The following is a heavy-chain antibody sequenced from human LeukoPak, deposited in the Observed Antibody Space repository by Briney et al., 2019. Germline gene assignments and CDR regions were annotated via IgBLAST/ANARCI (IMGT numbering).Heavy chain of an antibody. Sequence: SETLSLTCSVSGGSMRSSRNYWGWIRQPPGKGLEWIGEIYHSGSTNYNPSLKSRVTISVDESKNQFSLKLGSATAADTAVYYCATVTTDTAFDIWGQGTRVTVSS. CDR3: ATVTTDTAFDI. CDR1: GGSMRSSRNY. V-gene: IGHV4-39*07. D-gene: IGHD1-14*01. CDR2: IYHSGST. J-gene: IGHJ3*02.